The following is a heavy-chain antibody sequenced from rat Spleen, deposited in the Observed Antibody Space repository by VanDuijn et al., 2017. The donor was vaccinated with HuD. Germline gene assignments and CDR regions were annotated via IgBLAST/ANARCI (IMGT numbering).Heavy chain of an antibody. Sequence: QVQLKESGPGLVQPSQTLSLTCTVSGLSLTSNSVSWIRQPPGKGLEWMGVIWDNGGKDYASSLKSRLSISRDTSRDQVFLKMSSLQTEDTAIYYGTREGIGWFAYWGQGTLVTVSS. D-gene: IGHD1-11*01. V-gene: IGHV2-47*01. CDR3: TREGIGWFAY. CDR1: GLSLTSNS. CDR2: IWDNGGK. J-gene: IGHJ3*01.